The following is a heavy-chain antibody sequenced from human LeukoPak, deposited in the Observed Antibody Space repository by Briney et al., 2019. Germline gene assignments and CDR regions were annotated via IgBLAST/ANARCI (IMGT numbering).Heavy chain of an antibody. Sequence: PGGSLILSCAASVFTVSRNYRSGVREALGGGVGWVPVIYSGGSTYYADSVKGRFTISRDNSKNTLYLQMNSLRAEDTAVYYCARAPTPKLWALRWGQGTLVPVSS. J-gene: IGHJ4*02. V-gene: IGHV3-53*01. CDR3: ARAPTPKLWALR. CDR1: VFTVSRNY. D-gene: IGHD2-21*01. CDR2: IYSGGST.